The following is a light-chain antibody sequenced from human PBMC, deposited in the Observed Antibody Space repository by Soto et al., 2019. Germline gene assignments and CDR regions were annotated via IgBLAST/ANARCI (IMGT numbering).Light chain of an antibody. Sequence: DIQMTQSPSTLSASVGDRVIITCRASQSISSWLAWYQQKPGKAPNLLIYRPSTLKSGIPSRFSGSGSGTEFTLTISSLQPDDFATYYCQQYYRASWTFGQGTKVEIK. CDR2: RPS. CDR1: QSISSW. CDR3: QQYYRASWT. V-gene: IGKV1-5*03. J-gene: IGKJ1*01.